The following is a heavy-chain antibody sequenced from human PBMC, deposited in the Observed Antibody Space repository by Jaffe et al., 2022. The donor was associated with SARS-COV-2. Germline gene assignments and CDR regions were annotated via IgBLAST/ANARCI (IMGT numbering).Heavy chain of an antibody. CDR3: ARAGAPWAFDY. CDR2: IKGDATAK. J-gene: IGHJ4*02. Sequence: EVQVVESGGGLVQPGGSLTLSCAASGFTFHDYWMTWVRQAPGKGLEWVAAIKGDATAKNYVDSVEGRFTISRDNAENSLYLQMSSLRVEDTAVYYCARAGAPWAFDYWGQGTRVTVSS. V-gene: IGHV3-7*01. D-gene: IGHD3-10*01. CDR1: GFTFHDYW.